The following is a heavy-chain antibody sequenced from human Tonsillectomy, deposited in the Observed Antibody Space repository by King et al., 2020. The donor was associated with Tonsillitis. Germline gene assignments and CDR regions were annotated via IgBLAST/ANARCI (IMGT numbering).Heavy chain of an antibody. J-gene: IGHJ1*01. CDR1: GYTFTSYG. Sequence: VQLVESGAEVRKPGASVKVSCKASGYTFTSYGINWVRQAPGQGLEWMGWISGYNGNTNYAQKLQGRVTMTTDTSTSTAYMELRSLRSDDTAVYYCAREGVGCSGGSCYSRYFQHWGQGTLVTVSS. D-gene: IGHD2-15*01. CDR2: ISGYNGNT. V-gene: IGHV1-18*01. CDR3: AREGVGCSGGSCYSRYFQH.